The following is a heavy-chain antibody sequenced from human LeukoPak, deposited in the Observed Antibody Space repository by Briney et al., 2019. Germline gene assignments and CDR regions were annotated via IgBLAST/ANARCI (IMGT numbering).Heavy chain of an antibody. CDR2: MNPNSGNT. Sequence: ASVKVSCKASGYTFTSYDINWVRQATGHALEWMGWMNPNSGNTGYAQKFQGRVTMTRNTPISTAYMELSSLGSEDTAVYYCARATRDCSSASCYNYWGQGTLVTVSS. CDR3: ARATRDCSSASCYNY. V-gene: IGHV1-8*01. J-gene: IGHJ4*02. CDR1: GYTFTSYD. D-gene: IGHD2-2*02.